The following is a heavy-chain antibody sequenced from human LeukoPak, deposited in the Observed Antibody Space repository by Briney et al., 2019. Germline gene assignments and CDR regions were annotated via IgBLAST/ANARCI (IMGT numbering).Heavy chain of an antibody. CDR3: ARGGYDFWSGDPTYNWFDP. CDR2: ICYSGST. Sequence: SETLSLTCTVSGGSISSYYWSWIRQPPGKGLEWIGYICYSGSTNYNPSLKSRVTISVDTSKNQFSLKLSSVTAADTAVYYCARGGYDFWSGDPTYNWFDPWGQGTLVTVSS. V-gene: IGHV4-59*01. J-gene: IGHJ5*02. CDR1: GGSISSYY. D-gene: IGHD3-3*01.